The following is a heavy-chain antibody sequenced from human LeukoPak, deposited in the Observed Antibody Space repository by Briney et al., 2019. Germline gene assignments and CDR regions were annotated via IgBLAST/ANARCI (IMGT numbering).Heavy chain of an antibody. Sequence: PGGSLRLSCAASGFTFSSYWMSGVRHAPGKGREGVANIKQDGSEKYYVDSVKGRFTISRDNAKHSLYLQMNSLRAEDTAVYYCARDRPSFDYWGQGTLVTVSS. CDR2: IKQDGSEK. CDR3: ARDRPSFDY. J-gene: IGHJ4*02. V-gene: IGHV3-7*01. CDR1: GFTFSSYW. D-gene: IGHD6-6*01.